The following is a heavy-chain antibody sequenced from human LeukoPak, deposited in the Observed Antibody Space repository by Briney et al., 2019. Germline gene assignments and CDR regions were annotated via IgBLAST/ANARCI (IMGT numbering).Heavy chain of an antibody. J-gene: IGHJ4*02. Sequence: GGSLRLSCAASGFTVSSKYMAWVRQAPGKGLEGVSFINSGGTTNYADSVKGRFTISRDYSKNTLNLQMNSLRDEDTAVYYCATIVSDSSGWYHFDHWGQGALVTVSS. V-gene: IGHV3-66*01. CDR3: ATIVSDSSGWYHFDH. CDR2: INSGGTT. D-gene: IGHD6-19*01. CDR1: GFTVSSKY.